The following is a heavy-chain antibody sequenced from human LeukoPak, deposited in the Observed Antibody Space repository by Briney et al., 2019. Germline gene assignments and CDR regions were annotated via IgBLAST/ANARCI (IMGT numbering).Heavy chain of an antibody. CDR3: ARGFSVRGLMYYFDY. CDR2: IYPGGSDT. J-gene: IGHJ4*02. D-gene: IGHD3-10*01. CDR1: GYSFTSYW. V-gene: IGHV5-51*01. Sequence: GESLKISCKGSGYSFTSYWIGWVRQMPGKGLEWMGIIYPGGSDTRYSPSFQGQVTISADKSISTAYLQWSSLKASDTAMYYCARGFSVRGLMYYFDYWGQGTLVTVSS.